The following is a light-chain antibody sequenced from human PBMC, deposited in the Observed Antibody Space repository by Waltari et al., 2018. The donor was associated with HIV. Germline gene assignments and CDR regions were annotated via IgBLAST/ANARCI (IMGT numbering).Light chain of an antibody. V-gene: IGLV3-10*01. CDR1: ERTERH. CDR3: YSTDSAGTLVV. J-gene: IGLJ2*01. CDR2: EDR. Sequence: NELTQPPPASVSPGQTAKITCYGEERTERHGYWYQKKSGKAPLLVIYEDRKRPPGIPESFSGSTSGTNTTLTISGAQVDDEGDYYCYSTDSAGTLVVFGGWTKLTVL.